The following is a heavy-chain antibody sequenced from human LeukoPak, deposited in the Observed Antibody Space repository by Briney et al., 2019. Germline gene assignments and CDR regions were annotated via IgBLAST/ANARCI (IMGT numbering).Heavy chain of an antibody. CDR2: INPNSGGT. CDR3: ASLVPAAPLWADY. J-gene: IGHJ4*02. CDR1: GYTFTGYY. Sequence: APVKVSCKASGYTFTGYYIHWVRQAPGQGLEWMGWINPNSGGTNYAQKFQGRVTMTRDTSISTAYMELSRLRSDDTAVYYCASLVPAAPLWADYWGQGTLVTVSS. D-gene: IGHD2-2*01. V-gene: IGHV1-2*02.